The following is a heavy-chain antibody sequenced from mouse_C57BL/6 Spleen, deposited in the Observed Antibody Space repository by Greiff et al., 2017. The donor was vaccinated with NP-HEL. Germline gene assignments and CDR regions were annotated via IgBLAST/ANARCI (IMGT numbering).Heavy chain of an antibody. CDR3: ARERIDYDYDGNFDY. D-gene: IGHD2-4*01. CDR1: GYTFTDHP. Sequence: QVQLQQSDAELVKPGASVKISCKVSGYTFTDHPIHWMKQRPEQGLEWIGYIYPRDGSTKYNEKFKGKATLTADKSSSTAYMQLNSLTSEDSAVYFCARERIDYDYDGNFDYWGQGTTLTVSS. J-gene: IGHJ2*01. CDR2: IYPRDGST. V-gene: IGHV1-78*01.